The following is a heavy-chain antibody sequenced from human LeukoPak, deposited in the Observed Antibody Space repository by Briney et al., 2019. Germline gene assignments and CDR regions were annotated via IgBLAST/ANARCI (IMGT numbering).Heavy chain of an antibody. J-gene: IGHJ4*02. CDR3: SGRDSSRSPRAY. CDR2: INPYGTEK. D-gene: IGHD2-2*01. V-gene: IGHV3-7*01. CDR1: GLTFTDFW. Sequence: GGCLRLSCAASGLTFTDFWMNWVRLAPGRGLEWLANINPYGTEKYYVDSVKGRFAISRDNAKNEVYLEMNSLRAEDTGVYYCSGRDSSRSPRAYWGQGALVSVSS.